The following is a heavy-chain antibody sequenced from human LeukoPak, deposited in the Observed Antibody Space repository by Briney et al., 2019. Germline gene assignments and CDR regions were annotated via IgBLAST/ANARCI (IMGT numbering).Heavy chain of an antibody. CDR3: ARVRSGYSHENYFDY. D-gene: IGHD5-18*01. CDR1: GFTCSNYE. Sequence: GGYLRRSCAASGFTCSNYEMNWVRQAPGKGLEWVSYISGSGSTIYYADSVKGRFTISRDNAKDSLYLQMNSLRAEDTAVYYCARVRSGYSHENYFDYWGQGTLVTVSS. J-gene: IGHJ4*02. CDR2: ISGSGSTI. V-gene: IGHV3-48*03.